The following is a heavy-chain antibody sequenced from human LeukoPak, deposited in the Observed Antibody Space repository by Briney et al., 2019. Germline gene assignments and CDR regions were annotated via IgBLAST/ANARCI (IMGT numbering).Heavy chain of an antibody. Sequence: GGSLRLSCAASGFTFSDYYMSWIRQAPGKGLEWVSYISSSGGTIYYADSVKGRFTISRDNAKNSLYLQMNSLRAEDTAVYYCARVKEYIVVVTAIHGWFDPWGQGTLVTVSS. J-gene: IGHJ5*02. CDR1: GFTFSDYY. CDR3: ARVKEYIVVVTAIHGWFDP. D-gene: IGHD2-21*02. CDR2: ISSSGGTI. V-gene: IGHV3-11*01.